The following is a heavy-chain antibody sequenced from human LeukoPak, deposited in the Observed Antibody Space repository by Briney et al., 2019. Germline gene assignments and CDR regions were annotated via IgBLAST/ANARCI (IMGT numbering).Heavy chain of an antibody. CDR2: INHSGST. D-gene: IGHD3-22*01. J-gene: IGHJ6*02. Sequence: PSETLSLTCAVYGGSFSSYYWSWIRQPPGKGLEWIGEINHSGSTNYNPSLKSRVTISVDTSKNQFSLKLSSVTAADTAVYYCARVFGGWLLLPRPLYYYYGMDVWGQGTTVTVSS. CDR3: ARVFGGWLLLPRPLYYYYGMDV. CDR1: GGSFSSYY. V-gene: IGHV4-34*01.